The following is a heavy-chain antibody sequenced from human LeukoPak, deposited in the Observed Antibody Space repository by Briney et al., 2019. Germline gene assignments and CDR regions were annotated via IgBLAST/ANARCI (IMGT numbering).Heavy chain of an antibody. D-gene: IGHD3-22*01. CDR3: AIYDSSGYYNY. V-gene: IGHV3-53*01. CDR1: GFTFSSYA. Sequence: PGGSLRLSCAASGFTFSSYAMSWVRQAPGKGLEWVSVIYSGGRTFYADSVKGRFTISRDNSKNTLYLRMNSLRAEDTAVYYCAIYDSSGYYNYWGQGTLVTVSS. CDR2: IYSGGRT. J-gene: IGHJ4*02.